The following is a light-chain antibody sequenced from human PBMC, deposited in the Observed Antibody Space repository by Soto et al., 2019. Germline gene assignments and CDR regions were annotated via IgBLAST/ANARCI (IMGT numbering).Light chain of an antibody. Sequence: QSALTQPASVSGSPRQSITISCTGTSSDVGSSNLVSWYQQYPGKAPKLIIYEGTRRPSGVSGRFSGSKSGNTASLTISGLQAEDEADYYCCSCARSSTFYVFGTGTKVTVL. CDR1: SSDVGSSNL. CDR3: CSCARSSTFYV. CDR2: EGT. V-gene: IGLV2-23*01. J-gene: IGLJ1*01.